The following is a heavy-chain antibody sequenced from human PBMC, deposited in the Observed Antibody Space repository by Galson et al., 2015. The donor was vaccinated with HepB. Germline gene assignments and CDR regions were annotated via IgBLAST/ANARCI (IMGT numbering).Heavy chain of an antibody. V-gene: IGHV2-70*04. CDR1: GFSLTTSGVR. J-gene: IGHJ3*02. Sequence: PALVKPTQTLTLTCTFSGFSLTTSGVRVGWIRQPPGKALEWVARIDWDDEKFYTPSLKTRLTISKDTSKNQVVLKMTNMDPVDTATYYCARIRGWGDAFDRWGQGTRVTVSS. CDR2: IDWDDEK. CDR3: ARIRGWGDAFDR. D-gene: IGHD6-19*01.